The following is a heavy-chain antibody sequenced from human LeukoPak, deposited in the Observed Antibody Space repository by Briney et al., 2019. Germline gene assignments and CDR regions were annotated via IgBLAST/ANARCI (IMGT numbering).Heavy chain of an antibody. CDR1: GGSISSYY. V-gene: IGHV4-4*07. Sequence: PSETLSLTCTVSGGSISSYYWSWIRQPAGKGLEWIGRIYTSGSTNYNPSLKSRVTMSVDTSKNQFSLKLSSVTAADTAVYYCARDRGWVYYDSSGPNDAFDIWAKGQWSPSLQ. CDR2: IYTSGST. D-gene: IGHD3-22*01. J-gene: IGHJ3*02. CDR3: ARDRGWVYYDSSGPNDAFDI.